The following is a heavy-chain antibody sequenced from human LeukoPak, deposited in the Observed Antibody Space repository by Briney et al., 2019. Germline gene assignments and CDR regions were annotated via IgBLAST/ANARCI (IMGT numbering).Heavy chain of an antibody. CDR2: ISYDGSNK. Sequence: GGSLRLSCAASGFTFSSYGMHWVRQAPGKGLEWVAVISYDGSNKYYADSVKGRFTISRDNSKNTLYLQMNSLRAEDTAVYYCSFSGYSSSWYVFDYWGQGTLVTVSS. D-gene: IGHD6-13*01. J-gene: IGHJ4*02. CDR1: GFTFSSYG. CDR3: SFSGYSSSWYVFDY. V-gene: IGHV3-30*03.